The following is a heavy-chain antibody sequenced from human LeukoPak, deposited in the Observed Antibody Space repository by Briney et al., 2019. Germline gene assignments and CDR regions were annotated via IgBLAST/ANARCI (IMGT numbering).Heavy chain of an antibody. CDR2: INPNSGGT. D-gene: IGHD4-17*01. Sequence: GASVKVSCKASGYTFTVYYMHWVRQAPGQGLEWMGWINPNSGGTNYAQKLQGRVTMTTDTSTSTVYLELRSLRSDDTAVYYCARARGYGDLEDWFDPWGQGTLVTVSS. V-gene: IGHV1-2*02. J-gene: IGHJ5*02. CDR3: ARARGYGDLEDWFDP. CDR1: GYTFTVYY.